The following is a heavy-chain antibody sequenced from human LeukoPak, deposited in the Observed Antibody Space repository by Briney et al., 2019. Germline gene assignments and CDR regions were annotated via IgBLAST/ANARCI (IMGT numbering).Heavy chain of an antibody. V-gene: IGHV4-59*08. CDR1: GGSVSPYY. CDR3: ARHSYNYYGLDV. CDR2: IYYSGTT. Sequence: SETLSLTCIVSGGSVSPYYWSWIRQPPGKGLEWIGYIYYSGTTNYNPSLKSRVTMSVDTSNNHLSLRPTSVTAADTALYYCARHSYNYYGLDVWGQGTTITVSS. J-gene: IGHJ6*02.